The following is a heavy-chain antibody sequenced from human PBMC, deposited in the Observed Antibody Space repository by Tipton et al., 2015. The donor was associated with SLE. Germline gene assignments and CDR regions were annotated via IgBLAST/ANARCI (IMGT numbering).Heavy chain of an antibody. Sequence: SLRLSCAASGFTFSSYAMHWVRQAPGKGLEWVAVISYDGSNKYYADSVKGRFTISRDNSKNTLYLQMNSLRAEDTAVYYCARGESPGGTFDYWGQGTLVTVSS. CDR2: ISYDGSNK. CDR1: GFTFSSYA. CDR3: ARGESPGGTFDY. J-gene: IGHJ4*02. V-gene: IGHV3-30*04. D-gene: IGHD1-26*01.